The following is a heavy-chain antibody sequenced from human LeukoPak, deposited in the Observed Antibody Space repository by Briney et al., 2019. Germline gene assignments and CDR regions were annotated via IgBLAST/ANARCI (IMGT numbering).Heavy chain of an antibody. CDR1: GFTFSTYA. CDR2: ISGNAGST. V-gene: IGHV3-23*01. J-gene: IGHJ4*02. CDR3: ANDGRLSGSYGDLDY. Sequence: GGSLRLSCAASGFTFSTYAMSWVRQAPGKGLEWVSTISGNAGSTYYADSVKGRFTISRDNSKNTLYLQMNSLRAEGTAVYYCANDGRLSGSYGDLDYWGQGTLVTVSS. D-gene: IGHD1-26*01.